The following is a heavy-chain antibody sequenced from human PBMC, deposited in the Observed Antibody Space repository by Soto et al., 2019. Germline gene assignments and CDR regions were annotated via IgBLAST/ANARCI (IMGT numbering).Heavy chain of an antibody. CDR2: IYYSGST. CDR3: AGHYSRSWVYNY. Sequence: SETLSLTCTVSGVSITSGGHYWSWIRQRPWKGLEWIGIIYYSGSTSYHPSLKSRATISLDTSKNQFSLKLSSVTAADTAVYYCAGHYSRSWVYNYWGQGTLVTVSS. J-gene: IGHJ4*02. D-gene: IGHD6-6*01. CDR1: GVSITSGGHY. V-gene: IGHV4-31*03.